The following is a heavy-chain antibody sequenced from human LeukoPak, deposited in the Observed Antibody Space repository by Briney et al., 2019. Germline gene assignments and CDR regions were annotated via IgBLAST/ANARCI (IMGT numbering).Heavy chain of an antibody. J-gene: IGHJ4*02. CDR2: ISSSSSTI. Sequence: PGGSLRLSCAASGFTFSSYSMNWVRQAPGKGLEWVSYISSSSSTIYYADSVKGRFTISRDNAKNSLYLQMNSLRAEDTALYHCARDRSGPSKYYYDSSGYYPAYYFDYWGQGTLVTVSS. V-gene: IGHV3-48*01. CDR3: ARDRSGPSKYYYDSSGYYPAYYFDY. D-gene: IGHD3-22*01. CDR1: GFTFSSYS.